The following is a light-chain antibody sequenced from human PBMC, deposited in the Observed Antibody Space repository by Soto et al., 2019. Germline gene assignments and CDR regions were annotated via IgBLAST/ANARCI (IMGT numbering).Light chain of an antibody. CDR3: QQYGSSPIT. CDR2: GAS. V-gene: IGKV3-20*01. J-gene: IGKJ5*01. Sequence: DIVLMQSPGTLSLSPGEKPTLSCRASQSVRNSYLAWYQQKPGQTPRLLIYGASSRATGIPDRFSGSGSGTDFTLTISRLEPADFAVYYCQQYGSSPITFGQGTRLEI. CDR1: QSVRNSY.